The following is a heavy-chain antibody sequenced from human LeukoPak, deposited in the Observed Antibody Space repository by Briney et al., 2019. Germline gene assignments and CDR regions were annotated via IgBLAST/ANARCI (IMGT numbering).Heavy chain of an antibody. CDR3: ASGLGATVDY. J-gene: IGHJ4*02. CDR2: IYYSGST. CDR1: GGSISSYY. Sequence: PSETLSLTCTVSGGSISSYYWSWIRQPPGKGLEWIGYIYYSGSTNHNPSLKSRVTISVDTSKNQFSLKLSSVTAADTAVYYCASGLGATVDYWGQGTLVTVSS. V-gene: IGHV4-59*01. D-gene: IGHD1-26*01.